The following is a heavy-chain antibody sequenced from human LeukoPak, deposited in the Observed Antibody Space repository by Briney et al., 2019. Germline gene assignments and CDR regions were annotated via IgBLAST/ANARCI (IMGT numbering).Heavy chain of an antibody. J-gene: IGHJ4*02. CDR2: INPSGGST. D-gene: IGHD4-23*01. CDR1: GYTFTSYY. Sequence: GASVKVSCKASGYTFTSYYMHWVRQAPGQGLEWMGIINPSGGSTSYAQKFQGRVTMTRDMSTSTAYMELSSLRSEDTAVYYCARDPVVTPSYFDYWGQGTLVTVSS. CDR3: ARDPVVTPSYFDY. V-gene: IGHV1-46*01.